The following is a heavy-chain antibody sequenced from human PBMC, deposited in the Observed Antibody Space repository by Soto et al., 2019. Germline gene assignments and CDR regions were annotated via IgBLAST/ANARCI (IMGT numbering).Heavy chain of an antibody. V-gene: IGHV1-69*12. Sequence: QVQLVQSGAEVKKPGSSVKVSCKASGGTFSSYAISWVRQAPGQGLEWMGGIIPIFGTANYAQKCQGRVTITADESTSTDYMELSSLRSEDTAVYYCASPPPHHYYYGMDVWGQGTTVTVSS. CDR3: ASPPPHHYYYGMDV. J-gene: IGHJ6*02. CDR1: GGTFSSYA. CDR2: IIPIFGTA.